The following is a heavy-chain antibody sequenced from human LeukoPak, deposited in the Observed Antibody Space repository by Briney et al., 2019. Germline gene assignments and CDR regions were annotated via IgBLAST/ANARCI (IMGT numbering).Heavy chain of an antibody. CDR2: MYYSDSGNI. Sequence: SETLSLTCTVSGGSIISVSYYWGWIRQPPGKGLEWIGSMYYSDSGNIYYNPSLKNRVTISVDTSKNQFSLKLSSVTAADTAVYYCAKHYYDTSVYFPYYFDSWGQGTLVTVSS. J-gene: IGHJ4*02. CDR3: AKHYYDTSVYFPYYFDS. D-gene: IGHD3-22*01. V-gene: IGHV4-39*01. CDR1: GGSIISVSYY.